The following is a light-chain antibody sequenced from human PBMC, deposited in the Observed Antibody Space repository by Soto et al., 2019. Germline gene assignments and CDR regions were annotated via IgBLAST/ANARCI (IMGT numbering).Light chain of an antibody. V-gene: IGLV2-14*03. CDR2: DVS. J-gene: IGLJ1*01. CDR3: SSYASSSIYV. CDR1: SSDVGNYNY. Sequence: QSALTQPASVSGSPGQSITISCTGTSSDVGNYNYVSWYQQHPGKAPKLMIYDVSNRLSGVSNRFSGSKSGYTASLTISGLQAEDEADYSCSSYASSSIYVFGTGTKLTVL.